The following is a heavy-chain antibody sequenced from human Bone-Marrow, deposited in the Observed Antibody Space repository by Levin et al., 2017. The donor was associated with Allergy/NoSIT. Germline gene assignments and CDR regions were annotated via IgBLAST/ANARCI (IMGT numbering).Heavy chain of an antibody. Sequence: KTGGSLRLSCAASGFTLSDYYMSWIRQAPGKGLEWVSYISSRGTTMYLADSVKGRFTISRDNAKNSLSLQMNSLRADDTAVYYCARDMNKAQYNYGMDVWGQGTTVTVSS. V-gene: IGHV3-11*01. J-gene: IGHJ6*02. CDR3: ARDMNKAQYNYGMDV. D-gene: IGHD1/OR15-1a*01. CDR2: ISSRGTTM. CDR1: GFTLSDYY.